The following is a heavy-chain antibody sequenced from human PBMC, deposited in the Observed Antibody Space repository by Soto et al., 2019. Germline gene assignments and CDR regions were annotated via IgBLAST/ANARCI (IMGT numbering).Heavy chain of an antibody. V-gene: IGHV4-31*03. CDR3: ARAYCSGGSCYLYYFDY. CDR1: GGSISSGGYY. D-gene: IGHD2-15*01. J-gene: IGHJ4*02. Sequence: QVQLQESGPGLVKPSQTLSLTCTVSGGSISSGGYYWSWIRQHPGKGLEWIGYIYYSGSTYYNPSLKSRVTISVDTSKNQFSLKLSSVTAADKAVYYCARAYCSGGSCYLYYFDYWGQGTLVTVSS. CDR2: IYYSGST.